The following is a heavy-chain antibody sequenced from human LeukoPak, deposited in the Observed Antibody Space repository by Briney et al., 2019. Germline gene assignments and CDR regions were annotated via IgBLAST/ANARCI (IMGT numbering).Heavy chain of an antibody. J-gene: IGHJ5*02. CDR1: GFTFSTYW. D-gene: IGHD2-21*01. CDR3: ARQGGDGGDCFDP. CDR2: IKPDGSEK. V-gene: IGHV3-7*01. Sequence: GGSLRLSRAASGFTFSTYWMSWVRQPPGKGLEWVANIKPDGSEKYYVDSLKGRFTISRDNARNSMYLQVNSLRVEDTAVYYCARQGGDGGDCFDPWGQGTLVTVSS.